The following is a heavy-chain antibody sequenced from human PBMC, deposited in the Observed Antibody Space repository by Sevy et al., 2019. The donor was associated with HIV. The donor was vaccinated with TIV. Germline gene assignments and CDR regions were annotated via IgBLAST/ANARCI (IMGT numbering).Heavy chain of an antibody. CDR2: IRYTGET. CDR3: AGPILTYNSGWSYYDY. Sequence: SETLSVTCTVSGASISSSGYYWGLIRQPPGKGLEWIASIRYTGETFYNPSLRSRVTISADTSKNQFSLQLSSVTAADTAIYFCAGPILTYNSGWSYYDYWGQGTVVTVSS. V-gene: IGHV4-39*01. J-gene: IGHJ4*02. D-gene: IGHD6-19*01. CDR1: GASISSSGYY.